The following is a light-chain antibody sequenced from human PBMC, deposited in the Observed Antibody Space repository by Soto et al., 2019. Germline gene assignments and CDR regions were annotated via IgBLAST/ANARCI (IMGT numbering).Light chain of an antibody. CDR2: GAS. CDR1: RSVGST. CDR3: QHYYDGRA. J-gene: IGKJ4*01. Sequence: EVVMTQSPATLSVSPGERATLSCRAIRSVGSTLAWYQQKAGQPPRLLIYGASTRATGVPARFSGGGSGTDFTLTISSLQPEDLAVYDCQHYYDGRAFGGGTNLE. V-gene: IGKV3-15*01.